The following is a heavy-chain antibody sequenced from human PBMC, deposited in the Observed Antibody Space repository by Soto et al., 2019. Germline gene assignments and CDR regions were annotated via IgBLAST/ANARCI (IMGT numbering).Heavy chain of an antibody. V-gene: IGHV1-2*02. Sequence: QVQLVQSGAEVKKPGASVKVSCKASGYTFTGYYMHWVRQAPGQGLEWMGWINPNSGGTNYAQKFQGRVTMTRDTSISTVYMALSRLRSDDRGGYYCARVIVVQNGFDPWGQGTLVTVSS. J-gene: IGHJ5*02. CDR1: GYTFTGYY. D-gene: IGHD3-22*01. CDR2: INPNSGGT. CDR3: ARVIVVQNGFDP.